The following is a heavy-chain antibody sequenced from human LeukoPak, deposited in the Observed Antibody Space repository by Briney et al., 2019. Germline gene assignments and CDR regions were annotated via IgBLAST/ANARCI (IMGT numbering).Heavy chain of an antibody. CDR1: GFTFSSYA. CDR3: AELGITMIGGV. CDR2: ISWNSGSI. J-gene: IGHJ6*04. V-gene: IGHV3-9*01. D-gene: IGHD3-10*02. Sequence: GGSLRLSCAASGFTFSSYAMHWVRQAPGKGLEWVSGISWNSGSIGYADSVKGRFTISRDNAKNSLYLQMNSLRAEDAAVYYCAELGITMIGGVWGKGTTVTISS.